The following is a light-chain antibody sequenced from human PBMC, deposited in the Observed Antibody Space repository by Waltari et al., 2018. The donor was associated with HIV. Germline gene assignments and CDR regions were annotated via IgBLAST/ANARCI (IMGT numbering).Light chain of an antibody. CDR1: SSNIGSNS. J-gene: IGLJ2*01. CDR3: AAWDDSLNGPV. Sequence: QSVLTQSPSASGTPGQRVIISCSGSSSNIGSNSVNWYQQLPGTAPKLLIYSNNERPSGVPDRFSGSKSGTSASLAINGLQSEDEADYHCAAWDDSLNGPVFGGGTKLTVL. CDR2: SNN. V-gene: IGLV1-44*01.